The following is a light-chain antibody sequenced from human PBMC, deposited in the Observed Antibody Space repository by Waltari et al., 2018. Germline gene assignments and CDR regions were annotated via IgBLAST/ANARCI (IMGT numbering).Light chain of an antibody. CDR2: DAS. CDR3: QQRSNWPLSFT. CDR1: QSVSSY. J-gene: IGKJ3*01. V-gene: IGKV3-11*01. Sequence: DIVLTQTPATLSLSPGERSTLSCRASQSVSSYLAWYQQKPGQAPRLLIYDASNRATGIPARFSGSGSGTDFTLTISSLEPEDFAVYYCQQRSNWPLSFTFGPGTKVDIK.